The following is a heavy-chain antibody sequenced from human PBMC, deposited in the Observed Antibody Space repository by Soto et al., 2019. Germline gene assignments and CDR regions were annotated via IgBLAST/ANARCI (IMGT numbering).Heavy chain of an antibody. Sequence: SQTLSLTCAISGDSVSSNSAAWNWIRQSPSRGLEWLGRTYYRSKWYNDYAVSVKSRITINPDTSKNQFSLQLNSVTPEDTAVYYCARDHSSSWFGYYYYGMDVWGQGTTVTVSS. CDR1: GDSVSSNSAA. CDR3: ARDHSSSWFGYYYYGMDV. D-gene: IGHD6-13*01. V-gene: IGHV6-1*01. J-gene: IGHJ6*02. CDR2: TYYRSKWYN.